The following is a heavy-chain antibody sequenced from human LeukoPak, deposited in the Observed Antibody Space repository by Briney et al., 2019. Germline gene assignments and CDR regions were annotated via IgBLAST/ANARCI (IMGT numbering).Heavy chain of an antibody. CDR2: IYYSGST. V-gene: IGHV4-59*12. Sequence: SETLSLTCTVSGGSISTYYWNWIRQPPGKGLEWIGYIYYSGSTNYNPSLKSRVTISVDTSKNQFSLKLSSVTAADTAVYYCARGYDFWSGYYMDVWGKGTTVTVSS. CDR3: ARGYDFWSGYYMDV. CDR1: GGSISTYY. J-gene: IGHJ6*03. D-gene: IGHD3-3*01.